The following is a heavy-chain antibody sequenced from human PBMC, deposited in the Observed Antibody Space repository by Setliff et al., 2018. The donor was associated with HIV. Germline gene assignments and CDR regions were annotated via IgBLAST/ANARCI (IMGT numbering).Heavy chain of an antibody. CDR1: GGTISNSG. CDR2: FLPMLGIS. CDR3: ARGGGSNGYFFDH. V-gene: IGHV1-69*10. J-gene: IGHJ4*02. Sequence: GASVKVSCKASGGTISNSGISWVRQAPGQGLEWMGGFLPMLGISNYAQKFQGRVTITADESTSMVYMELRSLRYEDAAVCYCARGGGSNGYFFDHWGQGTLVTVSS. D-gene: IGHD2-8*01.